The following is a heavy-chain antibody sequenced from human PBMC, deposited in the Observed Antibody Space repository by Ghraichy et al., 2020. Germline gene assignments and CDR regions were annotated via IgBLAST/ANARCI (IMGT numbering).Heavy chain of an antibody. D-gene: IGHD3/OR15-3a*01. CDR1: GFTFSNYA. CDR3: ARDLDWAFDC. Sequence: LSLTCAASGFTFSNYAMNWVRQAPVKGLEWVSHIWSGSSSIDYADSVKGRFTISRDNAKNSLYLQMNSLRDEDTAVYYCARDLDWAFDCWGQGTLVTVSS. CDR2: IWSGSSSI. V-gene: IGHV3-48*02. J-gene: IGHJ4*02.